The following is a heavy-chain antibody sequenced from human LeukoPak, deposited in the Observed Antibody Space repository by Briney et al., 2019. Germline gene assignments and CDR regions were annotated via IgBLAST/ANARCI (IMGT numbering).Heavy chain of an antibody. CDR1: GGSISSGGYS. CDR3: ARGHIVVVPAAISWFDP. Sequence: SETLSLTCAVSGGSISSGGYSWSWIRQPPGKGLEWIGEINHSGSTNYNPSLKSRVTISVDTSKNQFSLKLSSVTAADTAVYYCARGHIVVVPAAISWFDPWGQGTLVTVSS. D-gene: IGHD2-2*01. V-gene: IGHV4-30-2*01. CDR2: INHSGST. J-gene: IGHJ5*02.